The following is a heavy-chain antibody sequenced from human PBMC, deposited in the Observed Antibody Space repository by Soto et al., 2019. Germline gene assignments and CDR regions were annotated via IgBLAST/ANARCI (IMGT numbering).Heavy chain of an antibody. CDR1: GDSVSTISAA. D-gene: IGHD3-22*01. Sequence: PSQTLSLTGAISGDSVSTISAAWNWIRQSPSRGLEWLGRTYYRSKWYSDYAESVKSRITINPDTSRNQFSLQLNSVTPEDTAIYYCVREYSSGFDYWGQGTLVTVSS. V-gene: IGHV6-1*01. CDR2: TYYRSKWYS. CDR3: VREYSSGFDY. J-gene: IGHJ4*02.